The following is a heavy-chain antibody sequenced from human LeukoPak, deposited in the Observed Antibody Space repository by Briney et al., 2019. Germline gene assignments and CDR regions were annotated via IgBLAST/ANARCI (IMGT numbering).Heavy chain of an antibody. D-gene: IGHD2-2*01. CDR2: IYYSGST. V-gene: IGHV4-59*01. J-gene: IGHJ6*03. Sequence: SETLSLTCTVSGGSISSYYWSWIRQPPGKGLEWIGYIYYSGSTNYNPSLKSRVTISVDTSKNQFSLKLSSVTAADTAVYYCARVDYDIVVVPAAMAAYYYYYYMDVWGKGTTVTVSS. CDR1: GGSISSYY. CDR3: ARVDYDIVVVPAAMAAYYYYYYMDV.